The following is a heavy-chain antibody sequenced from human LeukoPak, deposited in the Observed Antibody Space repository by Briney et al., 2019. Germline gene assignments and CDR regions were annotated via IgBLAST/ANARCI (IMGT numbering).Heavy chain of an antibody. Sequence: PSETLSRTCTVPGGSISSYYWSWIRQPPGKGLEWIGYIYYSGSTNYNPSLKSRVTISVDTSKNQFSLKLSSVTAADTAVYYCARDRKELAAAGMFYYYYGMDVWGQGTTVTVS. CDR3: ARDRKELAAAGMFYYYYGMDV. V-gene: IGHV4-59*01. J-gene: IGHJ6*02. CDR2: IYYSGST. CDR1: GGSISSYY. D-gene: IGHD6-13*01.